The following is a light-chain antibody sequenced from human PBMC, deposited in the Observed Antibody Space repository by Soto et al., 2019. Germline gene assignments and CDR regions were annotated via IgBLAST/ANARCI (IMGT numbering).Light chain of an antibody. CDR2: SAS. CDR1: QRINIY. Sequence: ENQMTQSPSRLSPSVGDRVTITCRASQRINIYLNWYRQKPGKAPELLIYSASNLQSGVPSRFSGSGSGTDFTLTISSLQPEDFATYYCQQSFSTPPFGQGTRLAIK. V-gene: IGKV1-39*01. J-gene: IGKJ5*01. CDR3: QQSFSTPP.